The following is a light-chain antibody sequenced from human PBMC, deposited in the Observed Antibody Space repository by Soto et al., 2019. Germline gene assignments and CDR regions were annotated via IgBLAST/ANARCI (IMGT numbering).Light chain of an antibody. CDR3: QQFGTSPPAIT. CDR2: SAS. CDR1: QSVSSSY. V-gene: IGKV3-20*01. Sequence: IVLTQSPGTLCLSPGERATLSCRASQSVSSSYLVWYQQKTGQAPRLLIYSASTRATGIPDRFSGSVSGTDFTLTIIRLEPDDFAVYYCQQFGTSPPAITFGQGPRLEIK. J-gene: IGKJ5*01.